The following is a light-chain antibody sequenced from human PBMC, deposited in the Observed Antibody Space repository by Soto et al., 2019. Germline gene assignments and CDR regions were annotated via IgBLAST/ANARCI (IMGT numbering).Light chain of an antibody. V-gene: IGKV1-5*03. CDR1: QSINDW. J-gene: IGKJ2*01. Sequence: DIQMTQSTSTLSASVGDRVTIACRASQSINDWLAWYQQKPGKAPKLLIYRASNLQSGVPSRFSGSGSGTEFTLTISSLQPDDFATYYCQQYNSYSYTFGQGTKVDIK. CDR2: RAS. CDR3: QQYNSYSYT.